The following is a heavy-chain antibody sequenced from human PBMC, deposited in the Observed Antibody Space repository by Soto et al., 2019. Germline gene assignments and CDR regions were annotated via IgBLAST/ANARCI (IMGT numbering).Heavy chain of an antibody. J-gene: IGHJ6*03. CDR1: GFSLSNARMG. V-gene: IGHV2-26*01. Sequence: SGPTLVNPTETLTLTCTVSGFSLSNARMGVSWIRQPPGEALEWLAHIFSNDEKSYSTSLKSRLTISKDTSKSQVVLTMTNMDPVDTATYYCARNSGWYYYYYMDVWGKGTTVTVSS. D-gene: IGHD6-19*01. CDR3: ARNSGWYYYYYMDV. CDR2: IFSNDEK.